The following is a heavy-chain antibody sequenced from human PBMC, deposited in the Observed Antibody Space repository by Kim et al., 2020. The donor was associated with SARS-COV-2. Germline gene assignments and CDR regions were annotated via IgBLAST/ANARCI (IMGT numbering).Heavy chain of an antibody. Sequence: GSLRLSCAASGFTFSSYAMSWVRQAPGKGLEWVSAISGSGGSTYYADSVKGRFTISRDNSKNTLYLQMNSLRAEDTAVYYCAKDRAVVAPELYYYYGMDVWGQGTTVTVSS. D-gene: IGHD2-15*01. J-gene: IGHJ6*02. CDR2: ISGSGGST. V-gene: IGHV3-23*01. CDR1: GFTFSSYA. CDR3: AKDRAVVAPELYYYYGMDV.